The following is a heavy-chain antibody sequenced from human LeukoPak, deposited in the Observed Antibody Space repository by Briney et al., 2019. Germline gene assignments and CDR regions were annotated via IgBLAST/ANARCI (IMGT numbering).Heavy chain of an antibody. V-gene: IGHV3-53*01. CDR2: IYSGGST. CDR1: GFTVSSNY. D-gene: IGHD6-13*01. J-gene: IGHJ4*02. CDR3: ATCRRPAAGTWYYFDY. Sequence: GGSLRLSCAASGFTVSSNYMSWVRQAPGKGLEWVSVIYSGGSTYYADSVKGRFTISRDNSKNTLYLQMNSLRAEDTAVYYCATCRRPAAGTWYYFDYWGQGTLVTVSS.